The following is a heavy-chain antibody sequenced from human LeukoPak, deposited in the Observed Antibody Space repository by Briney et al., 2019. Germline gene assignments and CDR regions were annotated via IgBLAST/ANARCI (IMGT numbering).Heavy chain of an antibody. Sequence: PSETLSLTCTISGGSISSPNYYWGWIRQPPGKGLEWIGSIYYSGSTYYNPPLKSRVTISVDTPKNQFSLKLNSVTAADTAVYYSASHHDNGDYVRAFDIWSQGTVVTVSS. CDR1: GGSISSPNYY. J-gene: IGHJ3*02. CDR3: ASHHDNGDYVRAFDI. V-gene: IGHV4-39*01. CDR2: IYYSGST. D-gene: IGHD4-17*01.